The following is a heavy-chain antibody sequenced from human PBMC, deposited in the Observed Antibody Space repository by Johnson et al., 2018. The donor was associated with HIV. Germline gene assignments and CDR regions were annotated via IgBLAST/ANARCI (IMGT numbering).Heavy chain of an antibody. Sequence: VQLVESGEGLAKPAWSPRLSCAASQFTFRSYYMKCVRQAPGNGLELVGQVNPNGGSKYLTDSGKDRFNISRDNSKNTFYLQMNSLRGDDTAVYYCAKDPTDFGADWAFDIWGQGTMVTVSS. CDR1: QFTFRSYY. J-gene: IGHJ3*02. D-gene: IGHD3-10*01. V-gene: IGHV3-25*05. CDR2: VNPNGGSK. CDR3: AKDPTDFGADWAFDI.